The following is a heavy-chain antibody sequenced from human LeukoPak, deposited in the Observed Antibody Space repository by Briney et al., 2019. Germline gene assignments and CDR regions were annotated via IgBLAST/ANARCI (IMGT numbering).Heavy chain of an antibody. CDR1: GFTFSSYA. CDR2: ISGSGGGT. D-gene: IGHD2-2*02. CDR3: AKDVVPAAITADAFDI. Sequence: PGGSLRLSCAASGFTFSSYAMSWVRQAPGKGLEWVSAISGSGGGTYYADSVKGRFTISRDNSKNTLYLQMNSLRAEDTAVYYCAKDVVPAAITADAFDIWGQGTMVTVSS. J-gene: IGHJ3*02. V-gene: IGHV3-23*01.